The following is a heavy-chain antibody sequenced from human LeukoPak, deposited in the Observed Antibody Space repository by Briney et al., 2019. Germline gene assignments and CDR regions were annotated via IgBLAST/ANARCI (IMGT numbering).Heavy chain of an antibody. CDR1: GYTLTELS. J-gene: IGHJ2*01. Sequence: ASVKVSCKVSGYTLTELSMHWVRQAPGEGLEWMGGFDPEDGETIYAQKFQGRVTMTEETSTDTAYMVLSSMRSEETDVYYCATELARYLDLWGSGSLVTVSS. V-gene: IGHV1-24*01. CDR2: FDPEDGET. CDR3: ATELARYLDL.